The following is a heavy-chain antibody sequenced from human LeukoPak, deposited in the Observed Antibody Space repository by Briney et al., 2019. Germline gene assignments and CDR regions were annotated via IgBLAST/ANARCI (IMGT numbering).Heavy chain of an antibody. D-gene: IGHD1-1*01. CDR3: ARANWNDVFDY. CDR1: GGSISSGSYY. CDR2: IYTSGST. J-gene: IGHJ4*02. V-gene: IGHV4-61*02. Sequence: SETLPLTCTVSGGSISSGSYYWSWIRQPAGKGLEWIGRIYTSGSTNYNPSLKSRVTISVDTSKNQFSLKLSSVTAADTAVYYCARANWNDVFDYWGQGTLVTVSS.